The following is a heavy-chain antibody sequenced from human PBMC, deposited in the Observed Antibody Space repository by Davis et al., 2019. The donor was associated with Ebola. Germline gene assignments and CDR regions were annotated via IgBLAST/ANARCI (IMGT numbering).Heavy chain of an antibody. J-gene: IGHJ4*02. CDR3: ARAVVRGGIDY. CDR2: IYSGGST. V-gene: IGHV3-53*04. D-gene: IGHD3-10*01. CDR1: GFTVSSNY. Sequence: GESLKISCAASGFTVSSNYMSWVRQAPGTGLEWVSVIYSGGSTYYADSVKGRFTISRHNSKNTLYLQMNSLRAEDTAVYYCARAVVRGGIDYWGQGTLVTVSS.